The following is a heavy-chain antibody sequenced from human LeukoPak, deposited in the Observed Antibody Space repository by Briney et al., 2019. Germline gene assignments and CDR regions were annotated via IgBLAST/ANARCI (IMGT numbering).Heavy chain of an antibody. Sequence: PGGSLRLSCAASGFTFSSYWMNWARQAPGKGLEWVASINHNGNVNYYVDSVKGRFTISRDNAKNSLYLQMNSLRAEDTALYHCARDRAGYQPWGQGTLVTVSS. CDR1: GFTFSSYW. CDR2: INHNGNVN. CDR3: ARDRAGYQP. J-gene: IGHJ4*02. D-gene: IGHD2-2*01. V-gene: IGHV3-7*03.